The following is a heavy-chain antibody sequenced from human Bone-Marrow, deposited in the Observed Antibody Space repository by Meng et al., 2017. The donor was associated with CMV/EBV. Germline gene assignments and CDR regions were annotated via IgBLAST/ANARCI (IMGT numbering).Heavy chain of an antibody. CDR2: IRYDGSNK. Sequence: GGPLRLSCAASGFTFSSYGMHWVRQAPGKGLEWVAFIRYDGSNKYYADSVKGRFTISRDNSKNTLYLQMNSLRAEDTAVYYCAKEGAGGKQQLVRNSPLDYWGQGTLVTVSS. D-gene: IGHD6-13*01. CDR3: AKEGAGGKQQLVRNSPLDY. J-gene: IGHJ4*02. CDR1: GFTFSSYG. V-gene: IGHV3-30*02.